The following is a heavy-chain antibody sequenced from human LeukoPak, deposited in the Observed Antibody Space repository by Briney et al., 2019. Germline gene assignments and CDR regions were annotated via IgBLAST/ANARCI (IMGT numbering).Heavy chain of an antibody. CDR2: IYHSGST. CDR3: ARADSSSWYRAYYYYMDV. V-gene: IGHV4-38-2*02. CDR1: GYSISSGYY. D-gene: IGHD6-13*01. J-gene: IGHJ6*03. Sequence: SETLSLTCTVSGYSISSGYYWSWVRQPPGKGLEWIGSIYHSGSTYYNPSLKSRVTISVDTSKNQFSLKLSSVTAADTAVYYCARADSSSWYRAYYYYMDVWGKGTTVTVSS.